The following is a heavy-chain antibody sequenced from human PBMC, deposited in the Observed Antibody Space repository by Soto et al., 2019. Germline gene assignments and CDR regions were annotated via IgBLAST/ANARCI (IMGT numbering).Heavy chain of an antibody. Sequence: EAQLVESGGGLVQPGGSLRLSCAASGFTFSSHWMSWVRQAPGKGLEWVANIRQDGNEKYYVDSVKGRFTISRDNARTSLYLQMNILSAEDTAVYSCARAPYSSGTHDWYYNYGMDVWGHGTTVTVSS. CDR3: ARAPYSSGTHDWYYNYGMDV. CDR2: IRQDGNEK. V-gene: IGHV3-7*03. D-gene: IGHD6-25*01. CDR1: GFTFSSHW. J-gene: IGHJ6*02.